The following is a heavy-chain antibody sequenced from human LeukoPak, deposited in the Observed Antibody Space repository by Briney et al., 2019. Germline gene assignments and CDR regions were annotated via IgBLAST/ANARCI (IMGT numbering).Heavy chain of an antibody. CDR2: IDSSGGYM. Sequence: GGSLRLSCEASGFTFNTYSMNWARQAPGKGLEWVSSIDSSGGYMFYADSVKGRFIISRDNAKDSLYLQMNSLRAEDTAVYYCARDGSDSTGYYYALWGQGTLVTVSS. J-gene: IGHJ4*02. V-gene: IGHV3-21*06. CDR3: ARDGSDSTGYYYAL. CDR1: GFTFNTYS. D-gene: IGHD3-22*01.